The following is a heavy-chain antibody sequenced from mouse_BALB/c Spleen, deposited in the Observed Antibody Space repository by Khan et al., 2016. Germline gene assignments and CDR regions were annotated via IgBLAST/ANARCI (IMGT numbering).Heavy chain of an antibody. D-gene: IGHD1-1*02. Sequence: EVELQESRPGLVKPSQSLSLTCTVTGYSITSDYAWNWIRQFPGNKLVWLGYISYSGDTHYNPSLTSRISITRDTSKNQFFLQLNSVTAEDTATYYCAREDYSWFACWGQGTLVTVSA. CDR3: AREDYSWFAC. CDR1: GYSITSDYA. V-gene: IGHV3-2*02. J-gene: IGHJ3*01. CDR2: ISYSGDT.